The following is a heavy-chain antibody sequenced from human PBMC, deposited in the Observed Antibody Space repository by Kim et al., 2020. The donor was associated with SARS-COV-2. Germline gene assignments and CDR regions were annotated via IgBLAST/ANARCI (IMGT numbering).Heavy chain of an antibody. CDR2: INHSGST. Sequence: SETLSLTCAVYGGSFSGYYWSWIRQPPGKGLEWIGEINHSGSTNYNPSLKSRVTISVDTSKNQFSLKPSSVTAADTAVYYCARGAGYCSSTSCYRQYNWFDPWGQGTLVTVSS. V-gene: IGHV4-34*01. J-gene: IGHJ5*02. CDR3: ARGAGYCSSTSCYRQYNWFDP. CDR1: GGSFSGYY. D-gene: IGHD2-2*01.